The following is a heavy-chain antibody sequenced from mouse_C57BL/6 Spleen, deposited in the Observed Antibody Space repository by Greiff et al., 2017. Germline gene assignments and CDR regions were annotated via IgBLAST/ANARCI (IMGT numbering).Heavy chain of an antibody. V-gene: IGHV1-81*01. CDR1: GYTFTSYG. Sequence: QVQLKESGAELARPGASVKLSCKASGYTFTSYGLSWVKQRTGQGLEWIGEIYPRSGNTYYNEKFKGKATLTADKSSSTAYMELRSLTSEDSAVYFCAREGVTTVVATDYWGQGTTLTVSS. D-gene: IGHD1-1*01. CDR3: AREGVTTVVATDY. J-gene: IGHJ2*01. CDR2: IYPRSGNT.